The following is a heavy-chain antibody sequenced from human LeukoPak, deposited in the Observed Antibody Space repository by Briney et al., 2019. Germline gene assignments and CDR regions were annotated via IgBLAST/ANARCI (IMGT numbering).Heavy chain of an antibody. CDR1: GFNFNLFW. CDR2: IKQDGSEK. CDR3: ARFPYGDYASGY. V-gene: IGHV3-7*02. Sequence: GGSLRLSCAASGFNFNLFWMTWVRQAPGKGLQWVANIKQDGSEKYYVDSVKGRFTISRDDAKNSLSLHMNSLRAEDTAVYYCARFPYGDYASGYWGQGTLVTVSS. J-gene: IGHJ4*02. D-gene: IGHD4-17*01.